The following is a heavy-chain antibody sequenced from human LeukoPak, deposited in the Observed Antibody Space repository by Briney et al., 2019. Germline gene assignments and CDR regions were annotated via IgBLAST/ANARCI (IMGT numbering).Heavy chain of an antibody. CDR3: AKGVRYYDSSGYYYGDAFDI. CDR1: GFTVSSNE. Sequence: GGSLRLSCAASGFTVSSNEMSWVRQAPGKGLEWVSSISGGSTYYADSRKGRFTISRDNSKNTLHLQMNSLRAEDTAVYYCAKGVRYYDSSGYYYGDAFDIWGQGTMVTVSS. CDR2: ISGGST. V-gene: IGHV3-38-3*01. D-gene: IGHD3-22*01. J-gene: IGHJ3*02.